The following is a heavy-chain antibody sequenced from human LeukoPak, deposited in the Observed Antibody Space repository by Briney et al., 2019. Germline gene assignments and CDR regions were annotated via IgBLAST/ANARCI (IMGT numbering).Heavy chain of an antibody. D-gene: IGHD2-15*01. CDR2: ISDNSRDM. CDR1: GITASSYA. V-gene: IGHV3-21*01. J-gene: IGHJ4*02. CDR3: AREGGAEDFDY. Sequence: PGGSLRLSCAASGITASSYAMNWVRQAPGKGLEWVSSISDNSRDMYYAYSVKGRFTISRDNAKNSLYLQMNSLRAEDTAVYYCAREGGAEDFDYWGQGTLVTVSS.